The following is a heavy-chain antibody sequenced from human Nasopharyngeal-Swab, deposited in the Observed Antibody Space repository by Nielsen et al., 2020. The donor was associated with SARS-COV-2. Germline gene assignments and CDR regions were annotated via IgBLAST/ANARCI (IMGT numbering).Heavy chain of an antibody. V-gene: IGHV4-59*01. D-gene: IGHD2-8*01. J-gene: IGHJ5*02. CDR2: IYYSGST. CDR3: ARVVMVYAIYWFDP. Sequence: WIRQPAGKGLEWIGYIYYSGSTNYNTSLKSRVTISVDTSKNQFSLKLSSVTAADTAVYYCARVVMVYAIYWFDPWGQGTLVTVSS.